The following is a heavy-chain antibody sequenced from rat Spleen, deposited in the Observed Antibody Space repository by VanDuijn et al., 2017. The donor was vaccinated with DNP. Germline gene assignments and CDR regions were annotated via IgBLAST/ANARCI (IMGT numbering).Heavy chain of an antibody. V-gene: IGHV5-31*01. D-gene: IGHD1-4*01. CDR3: AGRPPPTRGPFDY. CDR2: ISFGGDNT. J-gene: IGHJ2*01. CDR1: GFTFNNYW. Sequence: EVQLVESGGGLVQPGRSLKLSCVASGFTFNNYWMTWVRQSPKKGLEWVAAISFGGDNTFYRDSVKGRFTISRDNAKSTLYLQMNSLRSEDTATYYCAGRPPPTRGPFDYWGQGVTVTVSS.